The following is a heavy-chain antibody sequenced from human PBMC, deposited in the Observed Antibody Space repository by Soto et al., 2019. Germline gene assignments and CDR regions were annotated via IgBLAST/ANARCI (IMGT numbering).Heavy chain of an antibody. CDR1: GFTFSSYG. V-gene: IGHV3-30*18. CDR2: ISYDGSNK. Sequence: GGSLRLSCAASGFTFSSYGRHWVRQAPGKGLEWVAVISYDGSNKYYADSVKGRLTISRDNSKNTLYLQMNSLRAEDTAVYYCAKDKHIVVVTAPFDYWGQGTLVTVSS. J-gene: IGHJ4*02. CDR3: AKDKHIVVVTAPFDY. D-gene: IGHD2-21*02.